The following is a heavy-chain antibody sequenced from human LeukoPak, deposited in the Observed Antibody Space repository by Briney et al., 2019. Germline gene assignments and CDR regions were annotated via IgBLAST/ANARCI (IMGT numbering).Heavy chain of an antibody. CDR2: IYYSGST. D-gene: IGHD3-10*01. Sequence: SETLSLTCTVSGYSISSGYYWSWIRQPPGKGLEWIGYIYYSGSTNYNPSLKSRVTISVDTSKNQFSLKLSSVTAADTAVYYCARGRSSMVRGYYYYYMDVWGKGTTVTISS. V-gene: IGHV4-61*01. J-gene: IGHJ6*03. CDR3: ARGRSSMVRGYYYYYMDV. CDR1: GYSISSGYY.